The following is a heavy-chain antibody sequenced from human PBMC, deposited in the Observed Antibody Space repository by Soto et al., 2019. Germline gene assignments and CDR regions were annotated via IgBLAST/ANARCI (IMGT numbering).Heavy chain of an antibody. J-gene: IGHJ4*02. D-gene: IGHD3-22*01. Sequence: SETLSLTCTVSGGSISSYYWSWIRQPPGKGLEWIGYIYYSGSTNYNPSLKSRVTISVDTSKNQFSLKLSSVTAADTAVYYCARSTYYYDSSGYPDYWGQGTLVTVSS. CDR3: ARSTYYYDSSGYPDY. CDR1: GGSISSYY. CDR2: IYYSGST. V-gene: IGHV4-59*01.